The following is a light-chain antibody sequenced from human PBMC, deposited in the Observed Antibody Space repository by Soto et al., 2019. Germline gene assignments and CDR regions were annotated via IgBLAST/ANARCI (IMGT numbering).Light chain of an antibody. Sequence: DIQMTQSPSTLSASVGDRVTITCRASQSISSWLAWYQQKPGKPPKLLIYDASSLESGVPSRFSGSGSGTEFTLTISSLQPDDFATYYCQHYNSYPLTSGGGTKVEI. CDR3: QHYNSYPLT. CDR2: DAS. V-gene: IGKV1-5*01. CDR1: QSISSW. J-gene: IGKJ4*01.